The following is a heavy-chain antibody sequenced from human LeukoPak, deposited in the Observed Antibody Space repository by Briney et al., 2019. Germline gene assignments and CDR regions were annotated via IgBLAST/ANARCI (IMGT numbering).Heavy chain of an antibody. CDR2: ISYDGSNK. CDR1: GFTFSSYA. CDR3: ARGGYDFWSGYPERYDY. J-gene: IGHJ4*02. Sequence: PGGSLRLSCAASGFTFSSYAMPWVRQAPGKGLEWVAVISYDGSNKYYADSVKGRFTISRDNSKNTLYLQMNSLRAEDTAVYYCARGGYDFWSGYPERYDYWGQGTLVTVSS. V-gene: IGHV3-30-3*01. D-gene: IGHD3-3*01.